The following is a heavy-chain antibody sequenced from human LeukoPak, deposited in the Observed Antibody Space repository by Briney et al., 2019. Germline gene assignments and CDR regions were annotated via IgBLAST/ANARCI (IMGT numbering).Heavy chain of an antibody. CDR2: IYSGGST. J-gene: IGHJ5*02. Sequence: GGSLRLSCAAAEFSVGSNYMTWVRQAPGKGLEWVSLIYSGGSTYYADSVKGRFTISRDNSKNTLYLQMNSLRAEDTAVYYCAKDRSSGFTRWFDPWGQGTLVTVSS. V-gene: IGHV3-66*02. CDR3: AKDRSSGFTRWFDP. D-gene: IGHD6-19*01. CDR1: EFSVGSNY.